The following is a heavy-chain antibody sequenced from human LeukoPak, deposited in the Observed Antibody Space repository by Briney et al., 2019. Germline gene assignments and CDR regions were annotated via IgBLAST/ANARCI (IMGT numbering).Heavy chain of an antibody. V-gene: IGHV1-18*01. CDR2: ISAYNGNT. D-gene: IGHD2-2*01. CDR1: GYTFTRYG. CDR3: ARETGGVVPAASFDY. Sequence: ASVKVSCEASGYTFTRYGISWVRQAPGQGLEWMGWISAYNGNTNYAQKLQGRVTMTTDTSTSTAYMELRSLRSDDTAVYYCARETGGVVPAASFDYWGQGTLVTVSS. J-gene: IGHJ4*02.